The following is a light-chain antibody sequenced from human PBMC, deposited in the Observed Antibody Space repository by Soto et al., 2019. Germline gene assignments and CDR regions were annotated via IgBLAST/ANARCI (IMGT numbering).Light chain of an antibody. Sequence: QSVLTQSPSASGTPGQRVTISCSGGSSNIGAGHDVHWYQQLPGTAPKLLIYGNSNRPSGVPDRFSVSKSATSASLAITGLQAEDEADYYCQSYDSSLRGEVFGGGTKVTVL. CDR3: QSYDSSLRGEV. CDR2: GNS. CDR1: SSNIGAGHD. J-gene: IGLJ2*01. V-gene: IGLV1-40*01.